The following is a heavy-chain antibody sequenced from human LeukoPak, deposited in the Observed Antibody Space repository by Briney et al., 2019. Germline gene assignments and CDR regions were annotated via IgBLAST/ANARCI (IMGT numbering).Heavy chain of an antibody. CDR1: GVTFISYE. V-gene: IGHV3-48*03. J-gene: IGHJ4*01. D-gene: IGHD1-26*01. Sequence: GSLRLSCAASGVTFISYEMNWVSQAPGGGLEGLTYIIDSGSRIYYEDSVKGRFTISRDTAKNSLYLQMNSLRAEDTAVYYCARVRGSYFAVFDYWGQGTLVTVSS. CDR3: ARVRGSYFAVFDY. CDR2: IIDSGSRI.